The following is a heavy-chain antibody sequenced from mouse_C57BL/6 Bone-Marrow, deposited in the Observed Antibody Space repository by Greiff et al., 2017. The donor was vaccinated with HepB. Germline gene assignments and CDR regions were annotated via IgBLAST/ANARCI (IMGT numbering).Heavy chain of an antibody. V-gene: IGHV5-12*01. D-gene: IGHD2-4*01. CDR3: ARRYDYDGFYAMDY. CDR1: GFTFSDYY. J-gene: IGHJ4*01. Sequence: EVQLVDSGGGLVQPGGSLKLSCAASGFTFSDYYMYWVRQTPEKRLEWVAYISNGGGSTYYPDTVKGRFTISRDNAKNTLYLQMSRLKSEDTAMYYCARRYDYDGFYAMDYWGQGTSVTVSS. CDR2: ISNGGGST.